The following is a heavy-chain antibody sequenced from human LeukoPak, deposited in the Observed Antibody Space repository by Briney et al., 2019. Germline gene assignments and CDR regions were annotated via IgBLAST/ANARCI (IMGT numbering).Heavy chain of an antibody. CDR3: AREGVRTVDFAF. CDR1: GFTFSSYW. D-gene: IGHD2-8*02. V-gene: IGHV3-74*01. Sequence: QPGGSLRLSCAASGFTFSSYWMHWVHQAPGKGLVWVSRINSDGHSTYYADSVKGRFTISRDNAMNTLHLQMNSLRAEDTAVYYCAREGVRTVDFAFWGQGALVTVSS. CDR2: INSDGHST. J-gene: IGHJ4*02.